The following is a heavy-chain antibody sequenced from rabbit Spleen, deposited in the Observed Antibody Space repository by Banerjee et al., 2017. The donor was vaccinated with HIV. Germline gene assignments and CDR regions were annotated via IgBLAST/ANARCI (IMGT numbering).Heavy chain of an antibody. CDR2: IYTGNVKT. Sequence: QEQLVESGGGLVQPEGSLTLTCKASGIDFSRHYDMCWVRQAPGKGLAWIGCIYTGNVKTYYASWAKGRVTISKASSTTVTLQLTSLTAADTATYFCARDTDDEYGDWADLYLWGPGTLVTVS. D-gene: IGHD2-1*01. CDR3: ARDTDDEYGDWADLYL. J-gene: IGHJ4*01. CDR1: GIDFSRHYD. V-gene: IGHV1S45*01.